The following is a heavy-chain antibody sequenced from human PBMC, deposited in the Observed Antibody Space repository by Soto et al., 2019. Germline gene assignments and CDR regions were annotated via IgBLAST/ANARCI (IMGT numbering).Heavy chain of an antibody. CDR2: IYYSGST. CDR3: ARQRRDFDY. V-gene: IGHV4-59*08. J-gene: IGHJ4*02. CDR1: GFTFSSYS. Sequence: AGGSLRLSCAASGFTFSSYSMNWIRQPPGKGLEWIGYIYYSGSTNYNPSLKSRVTISVDTSKNQFSLKLSSVTAADTAVYYCARQRRDFDYWGQGSLVTVS.